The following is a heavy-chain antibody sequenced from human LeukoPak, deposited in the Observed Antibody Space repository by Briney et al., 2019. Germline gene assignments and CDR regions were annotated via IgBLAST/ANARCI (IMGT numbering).Heavy chain of an antibody. D-gene: IGHD3-3*01. J-gene: IGHJ4*02. CDR1: GFTFSSYA. Sequence: GGSLRLSCAASGFTFSSYAMSWVRQAPGKGLEWVSAISGSGGSTYYADSVKGRFTISRDNSKNTVYLQMNSLRAEDTAVYYCAKAFGVGIYTFDYWGQGTLVTVSS. V-gene: IGHV3-23*01. CDR2: ISGSGGST. CDR3: AKAFGVGIYTFDY.